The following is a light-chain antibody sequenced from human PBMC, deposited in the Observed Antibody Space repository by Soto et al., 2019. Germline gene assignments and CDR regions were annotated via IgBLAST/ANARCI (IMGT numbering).Light chain of an antibody. CDR2: DVS. Sequence: QSALTQPASVSGSPGQSITISCTGTSSDVGGYNYVSWYQQHPGKAPKFMIYDVSNRHSGVSNRLSGSKSGNTASLPISGLQAEDEADYYCSAYTTSNTRQIVFGTGTKLTVL. CDR3: SAYTTSNTRQIV. V-gene: IGLV2-14*01. J-gene: IGLJ1*01. CDR1: SSDVGGYNY.